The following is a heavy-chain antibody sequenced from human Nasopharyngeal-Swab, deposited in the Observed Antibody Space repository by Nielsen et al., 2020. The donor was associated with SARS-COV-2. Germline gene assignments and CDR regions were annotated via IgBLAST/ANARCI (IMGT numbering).Heavy chain of an antibody. J-gene: IGHJ4*02. V-gene: IGHV3-7*02. CDR1: GFTFSSYW. D-gene: IGHD6-13*01. CDR3: AATYSSSWPLDY. Sequence: GESLKISCAASGFTFSSYWMSWVRQAPGKGLEWVANIKQDGSEKYYVDSVKGRFTISRDNAKNSLYLQMNSLRDEDTAVYYCAATYSSSWPLDYWGQGTLVTVSS. CDR2: IKQDGSEK.